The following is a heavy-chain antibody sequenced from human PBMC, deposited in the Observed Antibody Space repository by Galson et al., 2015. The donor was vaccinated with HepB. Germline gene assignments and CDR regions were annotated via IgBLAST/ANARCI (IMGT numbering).Heavy chain of an antibody. D-gene: IGHD5-24*01. Sequence: SVKVSCKASGYTFTDYYLHWIRQAPGQGLEWMGRIHPKTGGTFYAQKFQGRVTMTSGTSITTAHVELSSLTSDDTAVYYCASLMATANWGQGTLVTVSS. V-gene: IGHV1-2*06. J-gene: IGHJ4*02. CDR3: ASLMATAN. CDR2: IHPKTGGT. CDR1: GYTFTDYY.